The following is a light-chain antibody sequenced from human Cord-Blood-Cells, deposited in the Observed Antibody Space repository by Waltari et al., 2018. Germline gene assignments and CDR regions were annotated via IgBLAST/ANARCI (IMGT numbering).Light chain of an antibody. V-gene: IGLV2-8*01. CDR1: SSDVGGYNY. CDR3: SSYAGSNNPHV. Sequence: QSALTQPPSASGSPGQSVTISCTGTSSDVGGYNYVSWYQQHPGKAPNLMIYEVSKRTSGVPDRFSGSKSGNTASLTVSGLQAEDEADYYCSSYAGSNNPHVFGTGTKVTVL. CDR2: EVS. J-gene: IGLJ1*01.